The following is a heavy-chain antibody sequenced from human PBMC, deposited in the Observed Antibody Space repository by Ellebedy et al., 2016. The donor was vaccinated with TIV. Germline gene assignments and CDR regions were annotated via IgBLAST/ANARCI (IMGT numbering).Heavy chain of an antibody. V-gene: IGHV4-39*01. Sequence: SETLSLXCSVSGGSVIRSGYYCTWIRQPPGKGLEWIGSLYYSGSTRYNPSLKSRVTISVDTSKNQFSLRLRSVTAADTAVYYCATSAAIDAFDIWGQGTMVTVSS. D-gene: IGHD6-25*01. CDR1: GGSVIRSGYY. CDR3: ATSAAIDAFDI. CDR2: LYYSGST. J-gene: IGHJ3*02.